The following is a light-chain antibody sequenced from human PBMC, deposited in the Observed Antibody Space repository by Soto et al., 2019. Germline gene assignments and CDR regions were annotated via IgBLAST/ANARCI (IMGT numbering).Light chain of an antibody. CDR1: NIGSKS. CDR3: QVWDSSSEHYV. V-gene: IGLV3-21*04. CDR2: YDR. Sequence: SYELTQPPSVSVAPGKTARITCGGTNIGSKSVHWYQQEPGQAPVLVISYDRDRPSGIPERFSGSNSGNTATLTISRVEVGDEADYYCQVWDSSSEHYVFGTGTKVTVL. J-gene: IGLJ1*01.